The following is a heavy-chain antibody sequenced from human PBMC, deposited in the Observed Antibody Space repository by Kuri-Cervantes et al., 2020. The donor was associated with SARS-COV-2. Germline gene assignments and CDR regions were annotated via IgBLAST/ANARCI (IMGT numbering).Heavy chain of an antibody. Sequence: SETLSLTCTVSGGSISSYYWSWIRQPPGKGLEWIGYIYYSGSTNYNPSLKSRVTISVDTSKNQFSLKPSSVTAADTAVYYCARVGGNWELPFDYWGQGTLVTVSS. D-gene: IGHD3-10*01. J-gene: IGHJ4*02. V-gene: IGHV4-59*01. CDR3: ARVGGNWELPFDY. CDR1: GGSISSYY. CDR2: IYYSGST.